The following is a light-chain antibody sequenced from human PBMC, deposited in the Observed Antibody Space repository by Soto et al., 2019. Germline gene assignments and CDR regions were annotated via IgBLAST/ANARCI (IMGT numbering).Light chain of an antibody. V-gene: IGKV1-12*02. Sequence: DIQMTQSPSSVSASIGDRVTITCRASQIIGSWLAWYQQKPGRTPTLLIYGASSVQSGVPSRFSGSVSGTDFTLTITSLQAEDSATYYCQQANSLPFTFGPGTNVDIK. CDR2: GAS. CDR3: QQANSLPFT. CDR1: QIIGSW. J-gene: IGKJ3*01.